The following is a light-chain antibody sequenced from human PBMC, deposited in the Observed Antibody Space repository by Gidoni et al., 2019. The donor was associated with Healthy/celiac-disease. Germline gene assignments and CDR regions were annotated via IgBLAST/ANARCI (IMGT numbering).Light chain of an antibody. V-gene: IGKV3-20*01. CDR3: QQYGSSPWT. J-gene: IGKJ1*01. Sequence: DIVFPPSPRPLSLSPGERATLSCRARQYVSSSYLAWYQQKPGQAPRLLIYGVSSRATGIPDRFSGSGSGTDFTLTISRLEPEDVAVYYCQQYGSSPWTFGQGTKVEIK. CDR2: GVS. CDR1: QYVSSSY.